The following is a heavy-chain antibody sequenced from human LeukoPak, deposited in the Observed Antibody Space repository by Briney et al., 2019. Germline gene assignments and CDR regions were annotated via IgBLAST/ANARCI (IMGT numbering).Heavy chain of an antibody. CDR2: ISYDGSNK. D-gene: IGHD3-22*01. J-gene: IGHJ3*02. CDR3: AKARLVVIVHDAFDI. V-gene: IGHV3-30*18. CDR1: GFTFSSYG. Sequence: GRSLRLSCAASGFTFSSYGMHWVRQAPGKGLEWVAVISYDGSNKYYADSVKGRFTISRDTSKNTLYLQMNSLRAEDTAVYYCAKARLVVIVHDAFDIWGQGTMVTVSS.